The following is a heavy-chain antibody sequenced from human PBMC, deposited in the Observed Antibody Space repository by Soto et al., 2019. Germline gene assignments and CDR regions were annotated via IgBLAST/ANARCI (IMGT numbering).Heavy chain of an antibody. CDR1: GGSISSSSYY. Sequence: SETLSLTCTVAGGSISSSSYYWGWIRQPPGKGLEWIGSIYYSGSTYYNLSLKSRVTISVDTSKNQFSLKLSSVTAADTAVYYCARYDSSGYFDYWGQGTLVTVSS. J-gene: IGHJ4*02. CDR3: ARYDSSGYFDY. CDR2: IYYSGST. D-gene: IGHD3-22*01. V-gene: IGHV4-39*01.